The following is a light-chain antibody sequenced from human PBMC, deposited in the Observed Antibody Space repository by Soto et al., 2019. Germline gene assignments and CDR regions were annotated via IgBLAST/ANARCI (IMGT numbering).Light chain of an antibody. CDR2: EVV. V-gene: IGLV2-8*01. J-gene: IGLJ1*01. Sequence: QSALAQPPSASGSPGQSVTISWTGTKNDIGVYDFVSWYQHHPGKAPRLIIYEVVQRPSGVPDRFSGSKSGNPASLTVSGLQAADEADYFCKSYAGSNTYVFGSGTKVTVL. CDR3: KSYAGSNTYV. CDR1: KNDIGVYDF.